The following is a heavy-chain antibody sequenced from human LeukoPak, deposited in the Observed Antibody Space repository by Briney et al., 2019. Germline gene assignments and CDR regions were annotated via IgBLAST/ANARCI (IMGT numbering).Heavy chain of an antibody. V-gene: IGHV3-53*05. CDR1: GFTVSSNY. J-gene: IGHJ4*02. CDR3: ASLVGDSGGYLDY. D-gene: IGHD3-22*01. CDR2: IYSGGST. Sequence: GGSLRLSCAASGFTVSSNYMSWVRQAPGKGLEWVSVIYSGGSTYYADSVKGRFTISRDNSKNTLYLQMNRLRAEDTAVYYCASLVGDSGGYLDYWGQGTLVTVSS.